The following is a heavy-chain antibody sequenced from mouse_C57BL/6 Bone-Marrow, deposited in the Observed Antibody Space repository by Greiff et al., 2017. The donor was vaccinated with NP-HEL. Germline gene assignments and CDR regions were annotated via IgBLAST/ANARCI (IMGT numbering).Heavy chain of an antibody. D-gene: IGHD2-4*01. CDR2: ISSGSSTI. CDR1: GFTFSDYG. Sequence: EVQLQESGGGLVKPGGSLKLSCAASGFTFSDYGMHWVRQAPEKGLEWVAYISSGSSTIYYADTVKGRFTISRDNAKNTLFLRRTRLRSEATAMYYCSRDDYDGDARDYWGQGTSVTVSS. V-gene: IGHV5-17*01. CDR3: SRDDYDGDARDY. J-gene: IGHJ4*01.